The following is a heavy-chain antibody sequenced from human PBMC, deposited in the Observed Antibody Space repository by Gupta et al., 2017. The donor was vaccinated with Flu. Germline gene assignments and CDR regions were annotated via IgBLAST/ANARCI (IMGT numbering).Heavy chain of an antibody. CDR1: GFTFSSFW. CDR2: SKGEGSQR. Sequence: EVQLVDSGGGLVEPGGSLRLSCVASGFTFSSFWMSWVRQAPGKGLEWVANSKGEGSQRFYLDSVKGRFTISRDNAKNSLYLEMNSVRVEDTALYYCLRDFQGFWGQGTLVTVSS. J-gene: IGHJ4*02. V-gene: IGHV3-7*01. CDR3: LRDFQGF.